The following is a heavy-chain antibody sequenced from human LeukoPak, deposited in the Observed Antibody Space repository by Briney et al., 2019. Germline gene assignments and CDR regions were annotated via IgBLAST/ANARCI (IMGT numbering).Heavy chain of an antibody. CDR3: ARGLLAAAATLDY. Sequence: ASVKVSCKASGYTFTGYYMHWARQAPGQGLEWMGWINPTSGDTNYAQKFQGRLTMTRDTSISTAYMELSRLRSDDTAVYYCARGLLAAAATLDYWGQGTLVTVSS. J-gene: IGHJ4*02. CDR1: GYTFTGYY. V-gene: IGHV1-2*02. CDR2: INPTSGDT. D-gene: IGHD6-13*01.